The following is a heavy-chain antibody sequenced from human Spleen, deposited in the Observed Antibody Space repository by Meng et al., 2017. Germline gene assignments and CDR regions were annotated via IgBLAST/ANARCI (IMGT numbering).Heavy chain of an antibody. J-gene: IGHJ5*02. V-gene: IGHV4-34*01. CDR3: AREVPRITMLNWFDP. CDR1: GGSFSGYY. D-gene: IGHD3-10*01. Sequence: QVQLQQWGAVLLQPSETLSLPCAVDGGSFSGYYWSWIRQPPGKGLEWIGEINHSGSTNYNPSLKSRVTISVDTSKNQFSLKLSSVTAADTAVYYCAREVPRITMLNWFDPWGQGTLVTVSS. CDR2: INHSGST.